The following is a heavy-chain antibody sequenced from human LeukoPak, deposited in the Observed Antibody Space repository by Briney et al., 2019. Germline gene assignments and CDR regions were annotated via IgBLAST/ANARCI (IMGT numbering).Heavy chain of an antibody. CDR1: GFTFSSYA. CDR2: ISGSGGST. V-gene: IGHV3-23*01. CDR3: AKDLYSFHYDSSGDDAFDI. Sequence: GGSLRLSCAASGFTFSSYAMSWVRQAPGKGLEWVSAISGSGGSTYYADSVKGRFTISRDNSKNTLYLQMNSLRAEDTAVYYCAKDLYSFHYDSSGDDAFDIWGQGTMVTVSS. J-gene: IGHJ3*02. D-gene: IGHD3-22*01.